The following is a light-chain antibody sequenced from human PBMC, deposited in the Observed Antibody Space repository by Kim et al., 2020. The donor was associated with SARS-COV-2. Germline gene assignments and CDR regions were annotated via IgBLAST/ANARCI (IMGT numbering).Light chain of an antibody. Sequence: DIQMTQSPSTLSASVGGRVTITCRASQSVSSWLAWYQQKPGKASKLLIYKASTLEGGVPSRFSGRGSGTEFTLTINSLQPDDFATYSCQQYDSHPYTFGQGTKLEI. J-gene: IGKJ2*01. CDR1: QSVSSW. V-gene: IGKV1-5*03. CDR3: QQYDSHPYT. CDR2: KAS.